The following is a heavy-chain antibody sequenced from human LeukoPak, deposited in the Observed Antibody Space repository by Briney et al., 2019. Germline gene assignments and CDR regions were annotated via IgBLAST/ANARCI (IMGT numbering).Heavy chain of an antibody. Sequence: GGSLRLSCAASGFTVSSNYMSWVCQAPGKGLEWVSYISSSGSTIYYADSVKGRFTISRDNAKNSLYLQMNSLRVDDTAVYYCARKMATNGDYWGQGTLVTVSS. CDR1: GFTVSSNY. CDR3: ARKMATNGDY. V-gene: IGHV3-11*04. J-gene: IGHJ4*02. D-gene: IGHD5-24*01. CDR2: ISSSGSTI.